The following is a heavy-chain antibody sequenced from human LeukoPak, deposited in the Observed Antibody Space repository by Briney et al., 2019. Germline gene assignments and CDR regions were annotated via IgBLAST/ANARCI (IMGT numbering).Heavy chain of an antibody. V-gene: IGHV3-21*01. CDR2: ISSSSSYI. J-gene: IGHJ4*02. Sequence: GGSLRLSCAASGFTFSSYSMNLVRQAPRKGLEWVSSISSSSSYIYYADSVKGRFTISRDNAKNSLYLQMNSLRAEDTAVYYCAREYSVPKQNRFGELIVWGQGALVTVSS. CDR1: GFTFSSYS. D-gene: IGHD3-10*01. CDR3: AREYSVPKQNRFGELIV.